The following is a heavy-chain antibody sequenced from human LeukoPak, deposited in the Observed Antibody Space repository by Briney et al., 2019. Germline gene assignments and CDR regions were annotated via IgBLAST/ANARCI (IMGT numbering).Heavy chain of an antibody. CDR3: ARGLRGGSYYVPTFDP. CDR1: DFTYSHYA. D-gene: IGHD1-26*01. J-gene: IGHJ5*02. V-gene: IGHV3-23*01. Sequence: GGGLRLSRAASDFTYSHYAMNGVRQAPGRGLEGVSAISGSCLTTYYADSVRGRFTNSRDNSKNTLYLQMNNQRAEDRAVYYCARGLRGGSYYVPTFDPWGQGTLVTVSS. CDR2: ISGSCLTT.